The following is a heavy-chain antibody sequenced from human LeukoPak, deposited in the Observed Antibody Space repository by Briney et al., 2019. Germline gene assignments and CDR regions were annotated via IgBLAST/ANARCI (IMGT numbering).Heavy chain of an antibody. J-gene: IGHJ6*04. CDR1: GFTFSSYA. V-gene: IGHV3-23*01. CDR3: AELGITMIGGV. CDR2: ISGSGATT. Sequence: GGSLRLSCAASGFTFSSYAMSWVRQAPGKGLEWVLDISGSGATTYSADSVKGRFTISRDNSKNTLYLQMNSLRAEDTAVYYCAELGITMIGGVWGKGTTVTISS. D-gene: IGHD3-10*02.